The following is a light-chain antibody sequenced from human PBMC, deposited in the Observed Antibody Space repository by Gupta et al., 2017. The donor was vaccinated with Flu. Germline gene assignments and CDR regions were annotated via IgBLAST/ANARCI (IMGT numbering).Light chain of an antibody. J-gene: IGKJ2*01. Sequence: SNCLAGYQQKPGKAPKLLIHKVPSLASGVPSRFSGSASGTESTLTISSLQTDDFATYYCHHYNSYYTLDQGTKLEI. V-gene: IGKV1-5*03. CDR3: HHYNSYYT. CDR2: KVP. CDR1: SNC.